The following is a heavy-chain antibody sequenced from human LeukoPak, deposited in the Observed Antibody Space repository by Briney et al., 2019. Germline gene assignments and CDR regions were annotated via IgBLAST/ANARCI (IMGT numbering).Heavy chain of an antibody. CDR3: AIWTSGNF. CDR2: MDPSGSQK. V-gene: IGHV3-7*01. CDR1: GITFNWSW. Sequence: GGSLRLSCAASGITFNWSWMNWVRQAPGRGLEWVANMDPSGSQKRYVDSVKGRFTISKDNSGTSLYLDMYSLRDEDTAIYYCAIWTSGNFWGQGTLVTVSS. D-gene: IGHD1-1*01. J-gene: IGHJ4*02.